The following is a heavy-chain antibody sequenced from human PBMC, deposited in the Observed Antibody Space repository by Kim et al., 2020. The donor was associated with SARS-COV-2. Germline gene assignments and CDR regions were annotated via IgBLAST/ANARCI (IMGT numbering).Heavy chain of an antibody. CDR3: ARTWIQLPYYYYGMDV. Sequence: SETLSLTCTVSGGSISSGGYYWSWIRQHPGKGLEWIGYIYYSGSTYYNPSLKSRVTISVDTSKNQFSLKLSSVTAADTAVYYCARTWIQLPYYYYGMDVWGQGTTVTVSS. D-gene: IGHD5-18*01. CDR1: GGSISSGGYY. CDR2: IYYSGST. V-gene: IGHV4-31*03. J-gene: IGHJ6*02.